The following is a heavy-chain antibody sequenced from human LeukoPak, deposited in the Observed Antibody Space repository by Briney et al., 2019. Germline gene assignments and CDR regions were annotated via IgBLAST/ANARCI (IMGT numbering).Heavy chain of an antibody. CDR2: ISYDGPNK. J-gene: IGHJ4*02. D-gene: IGHD6-19*01. Sequence: GGSLRLSCAASGFTFSSYGMHWVRQAPGKGLEWVAVISYDGPNKYYADSVKGRFTISRDNSKSTLYLQMNSLRAEDTAVYYCAKVRWDNSGWYYLDYWGQGTLVTVSS. CDR1: GFTFSSYG. V-gene: IGHV3-30*18. CDR3: AKVRWDNSGWYYLDY.